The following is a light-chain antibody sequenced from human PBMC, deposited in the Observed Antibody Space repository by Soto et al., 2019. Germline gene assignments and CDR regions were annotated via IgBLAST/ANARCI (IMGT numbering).Light chain of an antibody. Sequence: QSVLTQPPSVSAAPGQKVTVSCSGSRSNIGNNYVSWYQHLPGTAPKLLIYDNDKQPSGIPDRFSASKSGTSATLGITGLQTGDEADYYCEAWESSLSAGVFGGGTKVTVL. J-gene: IGLJ3*02. CDR3: EAWESSLSAGV. V-gene: IGLV1-51*01. CDR1: RSNIGNNY. CDR2: DND.